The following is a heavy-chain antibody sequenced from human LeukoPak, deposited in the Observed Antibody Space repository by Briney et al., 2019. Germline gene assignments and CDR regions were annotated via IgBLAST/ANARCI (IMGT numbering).Heavy chain of an antibody. J-gene: IGHJ3*02. CDR1: GGTFSSYA. CDR3: ARAEGGHYDDAFDI. CDR2: IIPILGIA. Sequence: GASVKVSCKASGGTFSSYAISWVRQAPGQGLEWMGRIIPILGIANYAQKFQGRVTITTDESTSTAYMELSSLRSEDTAVYYCARAEGGHYDDAFDIWGQGTMVTVSS. D-gene: IGHD3-22*01. V-gene: IGHV1-69*04.